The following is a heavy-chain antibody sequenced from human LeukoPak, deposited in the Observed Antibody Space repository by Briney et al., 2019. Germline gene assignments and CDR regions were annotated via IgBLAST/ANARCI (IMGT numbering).Heavy chain of an antibody. Sequence: GASVKVSCKASGYTFTGYYMHWVRQAPGQGLEWMGWINPNSGGTNYAQKFQGRVTMTRDTSISTAYMELSRLRSDDTAVYYCARGRSGLRSFDWLRTNDAFDIWGQGTMVTVSS. CDR2: INPNSGGT. D-gene: IGHD3-9*01. CDR1: GYTFTGYY. V-gene: IGHV1-2*02. J-gene: IGHJ3*02. CDR3: ARGRSGLRSFDWLRTNDAFDI.